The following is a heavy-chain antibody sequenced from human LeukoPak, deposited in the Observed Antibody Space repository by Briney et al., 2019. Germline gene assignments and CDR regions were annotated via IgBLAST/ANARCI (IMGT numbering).Heavy chain of an antibody. CDR1: GGSFSGYY. V-gene: IGHV4-34*01. D-gene: IGHD5-24*01. J-gene: IGHJ6*02. CDR2: INHSGST. Sequence: SETLSLTCAVYGGSFSGYYWSWIRQPPGKGLEWIGEINHSGSTNYNPSLKSRVTISVDTSKNQFSLKLSSVPAADTAVYYCARGLNSYYGMDVWDQGTTVTVSS. CDR3: ARGLNSYYGMDV.